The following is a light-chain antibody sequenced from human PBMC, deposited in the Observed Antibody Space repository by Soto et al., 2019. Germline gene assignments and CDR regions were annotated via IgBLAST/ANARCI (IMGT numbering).Light chain of an antibody. CDR3: QQYKTYSLT. V-gene: IGKV1-5*01. Sequence: DVQMTQSPSTLSASVGDRVTITCRASQDVTTWLAWYQQKPGKAPKLLIYDASSLESGVPSRFSGSGSGTEFTLTINSLQPDDFATYHCQQYKTYSLTFGGGTKVEIK. J-gene: IGKJ4*01. CDR2: DAS. CDR1: QDVTTW.